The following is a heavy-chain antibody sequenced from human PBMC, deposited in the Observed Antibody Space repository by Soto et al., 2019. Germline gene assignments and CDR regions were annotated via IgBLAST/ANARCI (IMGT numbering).Heavy chain of an antibody. CDR2: MIPIFGTA. D-gene: IGHD3-10*01. J-gene: IGHJ6*02. CDR1: AGPFSSYA. V-gene: IGHV1-69*12. Sequence: QFQLVQSGAEVKKPGSSVKVSCKASAGPFSSYAISRVRQAPGQGLEWMGGMIPIFGTANYAQKFQGRVTITADESTSTAYMELRSLRSEDTAVYYCARGRYYGSGSRTDYYYYYGMDVWGQGTTVTVSS. CDR3: ARGRYYGSGSRTDYYYYYGMDV.